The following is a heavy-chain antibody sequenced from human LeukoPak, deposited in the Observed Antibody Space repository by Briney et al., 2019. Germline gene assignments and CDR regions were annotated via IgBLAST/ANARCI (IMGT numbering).Heavy chain of an antibody. Sequence: SQTLSLTCAISGDSVSSNSAAWNWIRQSPSRGLEWLGRTYFRSKWSDDYAVSVKSRIIINPDTSKNQFSLQLTSVTPDDTAVYYCARHSDYESAFDIWGQGTMVTVSS. D-gene: IGHD4-17*01. CDR1: GDSVSSNSAA. CDR3: ARHSDYESAFDI. J-gene: IGHJ3*02. CDR2: TYFRSKWSD. V-gene: IGHV6-1*01.